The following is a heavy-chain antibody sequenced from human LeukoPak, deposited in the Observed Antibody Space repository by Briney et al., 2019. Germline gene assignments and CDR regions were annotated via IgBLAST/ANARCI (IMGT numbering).Heavy chain of an antibody. V-gene: IGHV5-51*01. Sequence: GESLKISCKGSGYSFTSYWIGWVRQMPGKGLEWMGIIYPGDSDTRYGPSFQGQVTISADKSISTAYLQWSSLKASGTAMYYCARAPRGVITYYYMDVWGKGTTVTVSS. J-gene: IGHJ6*03. D-gene: IGHD3-10*01. CDR1: GYSFTSYW. CDR2: IYPGDSDT. CDR3: ARAPRGVITYYYMDV.